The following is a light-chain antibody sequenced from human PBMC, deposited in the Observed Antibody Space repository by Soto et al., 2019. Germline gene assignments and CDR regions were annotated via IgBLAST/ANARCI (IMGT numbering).Light chain of an antibody. CDR2: GAS. V-gene: IGKV3-20*01. CDR3: QQYGSSPFT. Sequence: EIVLTQSPGTLSLSQGERATLSCRASQSVSSSYLAWYQQKPGQAPRLLIYGASSRATGIPDRFSGRGSGTDFTLTISRLEPEDFAVYYCQQYGSSPFTFGPGTKVDIK. J-gene: IGKJ3*01. CDR1: QSVSSSY.